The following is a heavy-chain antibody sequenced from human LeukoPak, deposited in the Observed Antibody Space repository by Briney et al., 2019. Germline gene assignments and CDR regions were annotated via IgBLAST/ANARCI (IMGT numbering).Heavy chain of an antibody. CDR1: GGSMNSYY. V-gene: IGHV4-59*08. Sequence: SETLSLTCSVSGGSMNSYYWSWIRQSPGKGLEWIGYIYYSGSTNCNPSLKSRVTISVDTSKNQFSLKLSSVTAADTAVYYCARHVWLQPFDYWGQGTLVTVSS. CDR2: IYYSGST. D-gene: IGHD3-9*01. CDR3: ARHVWLQPFDY. J-gene: IGHJ4*02.